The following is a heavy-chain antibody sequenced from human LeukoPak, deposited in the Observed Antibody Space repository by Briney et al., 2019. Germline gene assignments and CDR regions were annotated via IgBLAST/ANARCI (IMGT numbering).Heavy chain of an antibody. D-gene: IGHD3-10*01. Sequence: GGSLRLSCEASGFTFEDFTMHWVRQVPGRGLEWVALISWDGARRSYADSVKGRLVISRDNRKNSLPLQMNGLRSEDTAMYYCAKDWSGGVADAFHMWGQGTLVIVSS. CDR3: AKDWSGGVADAFHM. CDR1: GFTFEDFT. CDR2: ISWDGARR. J-gene: IGHJ3*02. V-gene: IGHV3-43*01.